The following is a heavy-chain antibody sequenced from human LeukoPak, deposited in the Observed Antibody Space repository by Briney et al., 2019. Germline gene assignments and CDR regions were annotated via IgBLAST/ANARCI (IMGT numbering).Heavy chain of an antibody. V-gene: IGHV3-48*03. D-gene: IGHD1-1*01. CDR2: ISGSGGTI. CDR3: ARDYLVGGTDAFDI. Sequence: GGSLRLSCAASGFTFSTYEMNWVGHAPGKRLEWVSYISGSGGTIYYADSVKGRFTISRDNAKNSLYLQMNRLRGEDTSVYYCARDYLVGGTDAFDIWGQGTMVTVSS. CDR1: GFTFSTYE. J-gene: IGHJ3*02.